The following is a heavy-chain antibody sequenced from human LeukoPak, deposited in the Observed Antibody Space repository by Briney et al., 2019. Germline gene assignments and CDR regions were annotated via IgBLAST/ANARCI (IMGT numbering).Heavy chain of an antibody. D-gene: IGHD3-3*01. CDR3: ARDPSVLRFLEWFSYMDV. Sequence: GGSLRLSCAASGFTFSSYNMYWVRQAPGKGLEWVSSLSGGSDYIFYAGPVKGRFTVSRDNARSALYLQMNSLRAEDTAVYYCARDPSVLRFLEWFSYMDVWGKGTTVTVSS. CDR2: LSGGSDYI. CDR1: GFTFSSYN. J-gene: IGHJ6*03. V-gene: IGHV3-21*01.